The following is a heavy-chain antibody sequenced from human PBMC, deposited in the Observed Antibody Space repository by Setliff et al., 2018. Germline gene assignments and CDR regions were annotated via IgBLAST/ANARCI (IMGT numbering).Heavy chain of an antibody. D-gene: IGHD3-16*02. V-gene: IGHV7-4-1*02. CDR3: ARASRFATIVWKGDYYMDV. Sequence: ASVKVSCKASGYSFSTYAMSWIRQAPGQGLEWMEWINTNTGNPSYAQGFTGRFVFSLDTSVSTAYLQISSLKPEDTAMYYCARASRFATIVWKGDYYMDVWG. J-gene: IGHJ6*03. CDR1: GYSFSTYA. CDR2: INTNTGNP.